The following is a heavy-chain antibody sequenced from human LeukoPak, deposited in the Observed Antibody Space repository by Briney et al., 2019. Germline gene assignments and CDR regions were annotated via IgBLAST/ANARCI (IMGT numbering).Heavy chain of an antibody. CDR2: IYTSGST. CDR3: AREGDYYDSSGYLDY. Sequence: SETLSLTCSVSGGSISSGSYFWSWIRQPAGKGLEWIGRIYTSGSTDYNPSLKSRVTVSVDTSKNQFSLKLSSVTAADTAVYYCAREGDYYDSSGYLDYWGQGTLVTVSS. V-gene: IGHV4-61*02. D-gene: IGHD3-22*01. J-gene: IGHJ4*02. CDR1: GGSISSGSYF.